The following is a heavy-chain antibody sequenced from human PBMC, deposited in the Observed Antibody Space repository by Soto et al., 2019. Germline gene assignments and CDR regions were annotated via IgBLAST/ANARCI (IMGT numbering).Heavy chain of an antibody. J-gene: IGHJ4*02. CDR2: IVPMFGTS. CDR3: NRGSEYDFWSGYL. D-gene: IGHD3-3*01. CDR1: GGTSTRHA. Sequence: QERLVQSGAEVRKPGSSVKVSCKVTGGTSTRHAINWVRQAPGQGLEWMGGIVPMFGTSKDAQKFQGRVTITADTSTDIAYMELRSLRSEDTAVYYCNRGSEYDFWSGYLWGQGTLVSVSS. V-gene: IGHV1-69*06.